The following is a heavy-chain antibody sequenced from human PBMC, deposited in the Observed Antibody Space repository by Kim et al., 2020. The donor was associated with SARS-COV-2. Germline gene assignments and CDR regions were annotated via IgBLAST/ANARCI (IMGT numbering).Heavy chain of an antibody. CDR3: ARGVSTFVGSSSYYYGMDV. J-gene: IGHJ6*02. CDR1: GYSLTNYA. Sequence: ASVKVSCKASGYSLTNYAMNWVRQAPGQGLEWMGWINTNTGNPTYAQGFTGRFVFSLDTSVSTAFQQISSLKAEDTAVYYCARGVSTFVGSSSYYYGMDVWGQGTSVTVSS. V-gene: IGHV7-4-1*02. D-gene: IGHD3-3*01. CDR2: INTNTGNP.